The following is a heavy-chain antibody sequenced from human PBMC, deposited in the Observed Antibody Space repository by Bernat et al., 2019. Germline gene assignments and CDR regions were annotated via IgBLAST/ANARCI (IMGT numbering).Heavy chain of an antibody. CDR2: IYHSGST. J-gene: IGHJ4*02. D-gene: IGHD3-10*01. Sequence: QLQLQESGSGLVKPSQTLSLTCAVSGGSISSGGYSWSWIRQPPGKGLEWIGYIYHSGSTYYNPSLKSRVTISVDRSKNQFSLKLSSVTAADTAVYYCARARSYSYGSGGLDYWGQGTLVPVPA. V-gene: IGHV4-30-2*01. CDR1: GGSISSGGYS. CDR3: ARARSYSYGSGGLDY.